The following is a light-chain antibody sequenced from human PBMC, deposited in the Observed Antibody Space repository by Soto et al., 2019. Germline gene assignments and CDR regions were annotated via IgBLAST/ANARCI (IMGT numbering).Light chain of an antibody. CDR2: AAS. Sequence: IQLTQSPSFLSESLGERVTITCRASQRISSYLAWYQQKPGNVPKLLIYAASTLQSGVPSKFSGSGFGTQVTLTISSLQPKDFATYDCKQDKIYPITFGQGKLMEI. CDR1: QRISSY. V-gene: IGKV1-9*01. J-gene: IGKJ5*01. CDR3: KQDKIYPIT.